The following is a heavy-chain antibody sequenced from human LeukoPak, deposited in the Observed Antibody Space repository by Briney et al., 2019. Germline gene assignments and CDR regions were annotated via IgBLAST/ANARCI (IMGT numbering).Heavy chain of an antibody. D-gene: IGHD5-18*01. J-gene: IGHJ6*02. CDR2: INPNSGGT. CDR1: GYTFTGYY. Sequence: GASVKVSFKASGYTFTGYYMHWVRQAPGQGLEWMGWINPNSGGTNYAQKFQGWVTMTRDTSISTAYMELSRLRSDDTAVYYCAREGAMEHYYYYYYGMDVWGQGTTVTVSS. V-gene: IGHV1-2*04. CDR3: AREGAMEHYYYYYYGMDV.